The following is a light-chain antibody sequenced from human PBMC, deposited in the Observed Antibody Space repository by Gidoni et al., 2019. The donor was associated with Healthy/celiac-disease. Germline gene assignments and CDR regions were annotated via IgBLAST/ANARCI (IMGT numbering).Light chain of an antibody. V-gene: IGKV1-5*03. CDR1: QSISSW. Sequence: DIQMTQSPSTLSASVGDRVTITCRASQSISSWLAWYQQKPGKATKLLIYKASSLESGIQSRFSGSGSGTEFTLTISSLQPDDFATYYCQQYNSYPITFGQGTRLEIK. CDR3: QQYNSYPIT. CDR2: KAS. J-gene: IGKJ5*01.